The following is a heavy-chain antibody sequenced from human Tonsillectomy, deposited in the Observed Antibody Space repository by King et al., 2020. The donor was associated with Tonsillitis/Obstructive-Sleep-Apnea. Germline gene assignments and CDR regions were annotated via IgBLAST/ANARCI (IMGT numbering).Heavy chain of an antibody. CDR2: IYYSGST. J-gene: IGHJ5*02. Sequence: QLQESGPGLVKPSETLSLTCTVSGGSISNYYWSWIRQPPGKGLEWIGYIYYSGSTNYNPSLKSRVTISVDTSKNQFSLKLSSVTAADTAVYYCARGPGAARLIYDWFDPWGQGTLVTVSS. CDR1: GGSISNYY. D-gene: IGHD6-6*01. CDR3: ARGPGAARLIYDWFDP. V-gene: IGHV4-59*01.